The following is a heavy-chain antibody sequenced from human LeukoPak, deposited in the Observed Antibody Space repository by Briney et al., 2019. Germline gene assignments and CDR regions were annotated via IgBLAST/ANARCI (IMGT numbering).Heavy chain of an antibody. J-gene: IGHJ4*02. CDR3: ARANRYDLYFDY. D-gene: IGHD5-12*01. CDR1: GGSIRSYY. CDR2: IYYSGST. Sequence: PSETLSLTCTVSGGSIRSYYWSWIRQPPGKGLEWIGYIYYSGSTNYNPSLKSRVTISVDTSKNQFSLKLSSVTAADTAVYYCARANRYDLYFDYWGQGTLVTVSS. V-gene: IGHV4-59*01.